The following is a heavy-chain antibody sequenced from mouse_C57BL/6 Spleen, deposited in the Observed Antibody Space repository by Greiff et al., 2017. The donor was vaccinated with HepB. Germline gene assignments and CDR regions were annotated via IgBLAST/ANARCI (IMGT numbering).Heavy chain of an antibody. CDR2: INPSSGYT. J-gene: IGHJ4*01. Sequence: IQLQQSGAELAKPGASVKLSCKASGYTFTSYWMHWVEQRPGQGLEWIGYINPSSGYTKSNQKFKDKATLTADKSSSTAYMQLSSLTYEDSAVYYCARTSGPEKNAMDYWGQGTSVTVSS. V-gene: IGHV1-7*01. CDR3: ARTSGPEKNAMDY. CDR1: GYTFTSYW.